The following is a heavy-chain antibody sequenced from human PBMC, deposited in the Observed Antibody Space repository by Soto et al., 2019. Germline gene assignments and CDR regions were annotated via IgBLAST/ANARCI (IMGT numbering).Heavy chain of an antibody. Sequence: QSSSGNPFGASISSSPYAWGWIRQSAGKGLEWIGTIDYGGTIYYNPSLKSRITISLDTSKNQISLRLSSVTAADTAVYYCARHVHNQGYEYYFASWGQGTLVTVSS. J-gene: IGHJ4*02. CDR2: IDYGGTI. D-gene: IGHD3-3*01. V-gene: IGHV4-39*01. CDR3: ARHVHNQGYEYYFAS. CDR1: GASISSSPYA.